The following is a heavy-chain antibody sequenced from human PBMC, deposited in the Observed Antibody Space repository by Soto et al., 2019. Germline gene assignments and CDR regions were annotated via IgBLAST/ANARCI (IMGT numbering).Heavy chain of an antibody. J-gene: IGHJ4*02. Sequence: ASVKVSCKPSGYSFSGYFIQWVRQAPGQGLEWMGIINPSGGSTSYAQKFQGRVTMTRDTSTSTVYMELSSLRSEDTAVYYCARVPDGDHKPFHYWGQGTLVTGSS. D-gene: IGHD4-17*01. V-gene: IGHV1-46*01. CDR1: GYSFSGYF. CDR2: INPSGGST. CDR3: ARVPDGDHKPFHY.